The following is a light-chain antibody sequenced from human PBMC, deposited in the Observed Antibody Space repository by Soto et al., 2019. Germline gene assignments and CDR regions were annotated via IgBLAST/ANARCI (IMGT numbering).Light chain of an antibody. J-gene: IGLJ3*02. CDR3: SSYTSSSPLRV. V-gene: IGLV2-14*01. Sequence: QSALTQPASVSGSPGQSITISCTGTSSDVGGYNYVSWYQQHPGKAPKLMIYDVSNRPSGVSNRFSGSKSGNTASLTISGLQAEDEDDYYCSSYTSSSPLRVFGGGTKLTVL. CDR1: SSDVGGYNY. CDR2: DVS.